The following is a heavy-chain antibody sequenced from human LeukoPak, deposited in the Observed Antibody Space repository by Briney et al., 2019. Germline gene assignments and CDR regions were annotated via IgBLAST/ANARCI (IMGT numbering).Heavy chain of an antibody. Sequence: LSLTCAVHGGSLSGQYWSWIRQPPGKGLEWVSYISSSSSYTNYADSVKGRFTISRDNAKNSLYLQMNSLRAEDTAVYYCASGKLWFGELSSFDYWGQGTLVTVSS. CDR2: ISSSSSYT. D-gene: IGHD3-10*01. V-gene: IGHV3-11*06. CDR1: GGSLSGQY. J-gene: IGHJ4*02. CDR3: ASGKLWFGELSSFDY.